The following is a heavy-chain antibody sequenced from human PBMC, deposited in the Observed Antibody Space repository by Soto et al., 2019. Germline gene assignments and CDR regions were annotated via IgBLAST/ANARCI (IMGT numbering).Heavy chain of an antibody. CDR3: ARGGGVYYFDY. V-gene: IGHV4-59*01. CDR1: GGSISSYY. J-gene: IGHJ4*02. CDR2: IYYSGIT. Sequence: PSETLSLTCTVSGGSISSYYWSWIRQPPGKGLEWIGYIYYSGITDYNPSLKSRVTISVDTSKSQFSLKLSFVTAADTAVYYCARGGGVYYFDYWGQGTLVTAPQ. D-gene: IGHD2-8*02.